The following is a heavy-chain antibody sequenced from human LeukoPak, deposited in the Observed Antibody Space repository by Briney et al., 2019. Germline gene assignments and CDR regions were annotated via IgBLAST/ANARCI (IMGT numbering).Heavy chain of an antibody. CDR3: ARETQQIQLSNPFDI. D-gene: IGHD5-18*01. J-gene: IGHJ3*02. Sequence: GRSLRLSCAASGFTFSSYAMHWVRQAPGKGLEWVAVISYDGSNKYYADSVKGQFTISRDNSKNTLYLQMNSLRVDDTALYYCARETQQIQLSNPFDIWGQGTMVTVSS. CDR1: GFTFSSYA. CDR2: ISYDGSNK. V-gene: IGHV3-30-3*01.